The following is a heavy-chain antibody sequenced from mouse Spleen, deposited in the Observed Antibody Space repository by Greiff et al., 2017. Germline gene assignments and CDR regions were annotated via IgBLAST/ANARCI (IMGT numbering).Heavy chain of an antibody. J-gene: IGHJ4*01. CDR2: IYPGSGST. D-gene: IGHD2-1*01. V-gene: IGHV1-55*01. CDR3: ARDGNLGWDAMDY. CDR1: GYTFTSYW. Sequence: VQLQQPGAELVKPGASVKMSCKASGYTFTSYWITWVKQRPGQGLEWIGDIYPGSGSTNYNEKFKSKATLTVDTSSSTAYMQLSSLTSEDSAVYYCARDGNLGWDAMDYWGQGTSVTVSS.